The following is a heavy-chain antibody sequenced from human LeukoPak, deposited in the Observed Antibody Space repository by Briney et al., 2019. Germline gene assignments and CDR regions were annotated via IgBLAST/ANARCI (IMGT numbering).Heavy chain of an antibody. CDR1: GYTFTSYG. J-gene: IGHJ4*02. Sequence: ASVKVSCEASGYTFTSYGISGVRQAPGQGLEWMGWISAYNGNTNYAQKLQGRVTMTTDTSTSTAYMELRSLRSDDTAVYYCARDPSGVLPSFEDYWGQGTLVTVSS. CDR3: ARDPSGVLPSFEDY. V-gene: IGHV1-18*01. D-gene: IGHD2/OR15-2a*01. CDR2: ISAYNGNT.